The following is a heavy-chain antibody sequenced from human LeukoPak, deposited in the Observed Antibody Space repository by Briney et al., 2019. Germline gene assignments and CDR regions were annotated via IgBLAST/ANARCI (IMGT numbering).Heavy chain of an antibody. D-gene: IGHD3-22*01. CDR3: ACLTTADAFDI. V-gene: IGHV4-59*01. CDR1: GGSISSFY. CDR2: MYYSGNT. Sequence: SETLSLTCTVSGGSISSFYWSWIRQPPGKGLEWIAYMYYSGNTNYNPSLKSRVTISVDTSKNQFSLKLSSVTAADTAVYYCACLTTADAFDIWGQGTMVTVSS. J-gene: IGHJ3*02.